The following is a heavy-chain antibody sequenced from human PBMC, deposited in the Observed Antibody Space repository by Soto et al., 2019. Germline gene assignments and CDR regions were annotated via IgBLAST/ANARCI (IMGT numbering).Heavy chain of an antibody. J-gene: IGHJ4*02. V-gene: IGHV4-39*01. CDR1: GGCISSSSYY. CDR2: IYYSGST. D-gene: IGHD4-17*01. Sequence: SETLSLTCTVSGGCISSSSYYWGWIRQPPGKGLEWIGSIYYSGSTYYNPSLKSRVTISVDTSKNQFSLKLSSVTAADTAVYYCARRLKNMTTVFFDYWGQGTLVTVSS. CDR3: ARRLKNMTTVFFDY.